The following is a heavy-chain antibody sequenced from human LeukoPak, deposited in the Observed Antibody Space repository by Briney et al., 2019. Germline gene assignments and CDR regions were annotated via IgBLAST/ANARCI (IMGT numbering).Heavy chain of an antibody. Sequence: TSETLSLTCTVSGGSISSFYWSWIRHPPGKGLEWIGYMYYGGSPNYNPSLKSRVITSLDTSKKQFSLKLNSVTTADTAVYYCVTGRYSYGWYDHWGQGILVIVSS. V-gene: IGHV4-59*13. CDR2: MYYGGSP. CDR1: GGSISSFY. CDR3: VTGRYSYGWYDH. D-gene: IGHD1-26*01. J-gene: IGHJ5*02.